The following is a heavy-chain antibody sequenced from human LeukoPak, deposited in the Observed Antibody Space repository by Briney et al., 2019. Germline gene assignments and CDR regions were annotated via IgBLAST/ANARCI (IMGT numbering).Heavy chain of an antibody. Sequence: SVKVSCRASGGTFSSYAISWLRQGPGQGLKGMGRIIPMFVTANYAQKFQGRVTITTDDSTSTAYMELSSLRSEDTAVYYCASYIGACSGGSCYHWFDPWGQGTLVTVSS. D-gene: IGHD2-15*01. CDR3: ASYIGACSGGSCYHWFDP. V-gene: IGHV1-69*05. CDR2: IIPMFVTA. CDR1: GGTFSSYA. J-gene: IGHJ5*02.